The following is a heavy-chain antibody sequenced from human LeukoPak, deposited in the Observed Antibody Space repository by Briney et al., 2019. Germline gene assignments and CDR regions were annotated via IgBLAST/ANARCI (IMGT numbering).Heavy chain of an antibody. Sequence: SGTLSLTCAVSGGSISSSYWWSWVRQPPGKGLEWIGEIYYSGSTNYNPSLKSRVTISVDKSKSQFSLKLSSVTAADTAVYYCARGSYSSSWTFDYWGQGTLVTVSS. CDR2: IYYSGST. D-gene: IGHD6-13*01. CDR3: ARGSYSSSWTFDY. CDR1: GGSISSSYW. V-gene: IGHV4-4*02. J-gene: IGHJ4*02.